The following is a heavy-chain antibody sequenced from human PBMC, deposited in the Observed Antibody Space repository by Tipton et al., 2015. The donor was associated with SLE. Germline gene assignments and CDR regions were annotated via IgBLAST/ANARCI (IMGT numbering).Heavy chain of an antibody. J-gene: IGHJ2*01. D-gene: IGHD5-24*01. CDR2: IYTSGST. CDR3: ASWTYVEMATGYWWYFDL. CDR1: GGSISSGSYY. V-gene: IGHV4-61*02. Sequence: TLSLTCTVSGGSISSGSYYWSWIRQPAGKGLEWIGRIYTSGSTNYNPSLKSRVTISVDTSKNQFSLKLSSVTAADTAVYYCASWTYVEMATGYWWYFDLWGRGTLVTVSS.